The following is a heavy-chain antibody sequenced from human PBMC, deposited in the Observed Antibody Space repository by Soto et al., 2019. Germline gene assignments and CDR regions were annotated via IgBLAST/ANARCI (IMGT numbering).Heavy chain of an antibody. Sequence: SSETLSLTCTVSGASLSGISCYWVWIGQAPGKWLEWVGSIFCTGNIYYNPSLKSRVTISVDTSRNQFSLMVNSVTAEDTAIYYCASRQCTGGSGYTPGFGSWGKGAPVNVSS. V-gene: IGHV4-39*01. J-gene: IGHJ4*02. CDR2: IFCTGNI. CDR3: ASRQCTGGSGYTPGFGS. D-gene: IGHD2-15*01. CDR1: GASLSGISCY.